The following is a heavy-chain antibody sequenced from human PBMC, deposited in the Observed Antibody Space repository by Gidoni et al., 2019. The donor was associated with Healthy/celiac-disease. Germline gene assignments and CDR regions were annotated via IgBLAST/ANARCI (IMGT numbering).Heavy chain of an antibody. CDR2: IYSGGST. D-gene: IGHD6-13*01. CDR3: ARGHKTWRSSSWYYDY. V-gene: IGHV3-53*01. J-gene: IGHJ4*02. CDR1: GFTVSSNY. Sequence: EVQLVESGGGLIQPGGSLRLSCAASGFTVSSNYMSWVGQAPGKGLEWVSVIYSGGSTYYADSVKGRFTISRDNSKNTLYLQMNSLRAEDTAVYYCARGHKTWRSSSWYYDYWGQGTLVTVSS.